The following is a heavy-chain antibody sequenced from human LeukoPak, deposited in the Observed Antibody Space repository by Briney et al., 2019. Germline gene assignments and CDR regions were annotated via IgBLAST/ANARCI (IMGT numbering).Heavy chain of an antibody. J-gene: IGHJ4*02. V-gene: IGHV1-18*01. Sequence: GASVKVSCKASGYTFTSYGISWVRQAPGQGLEWMGWISAYNGNTNYAQKLQGRVTMTTDTSTSTAHMELRSLRSDDTAVYYCARIGVLLWFGESDYYFDYWGQGTLVTVSS. CDR2: ISAYNGNT. CDR3: ARIGVLLWFGESDYYFDY. CDR1: GYTFTSYG. D-gene: IGHD3-10*01.